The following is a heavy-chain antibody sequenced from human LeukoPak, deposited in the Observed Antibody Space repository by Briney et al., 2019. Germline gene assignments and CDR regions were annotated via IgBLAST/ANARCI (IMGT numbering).Heavy chain of an antibody. CDR3: ARLPTIFGVVHNWFDP. CDR2: IIPTFGTA. Sequence: ASVKVSCKASGGTFSSYAVSWVRQAPGQGLEWMGGIIPTFGTANYAQKFQGRVTITADESTSTAYMELSSLRSEDTAVYYCARLPTIFGVVHNWFDPWGQGTLVTVSS. J-gene: IGHJ5*02. D-gene: IGHD3-3*01. CDR1: GGTFSSYA. V-gene: IGHV1-69*13.